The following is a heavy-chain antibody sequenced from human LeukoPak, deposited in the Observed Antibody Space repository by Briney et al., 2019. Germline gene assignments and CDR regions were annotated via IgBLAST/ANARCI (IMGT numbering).Heavy chain of an antibody. Sequence: PSETLSLTCTVSGGSISSGNYYWSWIRQPAGKGLEWIGRFYTSGSANYNASLKSRVTMSVDTSKNQFFLKLSSVTAADTAVYYCARGYRGLPDFEYWGQGALVTVSS. J-gene: IGHJ4*02. V-gene: IGHV4-61*02. CDR3: ARGYRGLPDFEY. CDR1: GGSISSGNYY. D-gene: IGHD1-26*01. CDR2: FYTSGSA.